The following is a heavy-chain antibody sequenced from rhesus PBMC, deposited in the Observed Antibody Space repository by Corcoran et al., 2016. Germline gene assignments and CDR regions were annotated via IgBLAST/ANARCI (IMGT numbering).Heavy chain of an antibody. CDR1: GYRFTSHW. J-gene: IGHJ4*01. Sequence: EVQLVQSGAEVKRPGESLKISCKTSGYRFTSHWISWVRQLPGKALEWMGAIDPSDSDTRYSPSFQGQVTISADKSISTAYLQWSSLKASDTATYYCARSLRSFDYWGQGVLVTVSS. CDR3: ARSLRSFDY. V-gene: IGHV5-20*02. D-gene: IGHD3-40*01. CDR2: IDPSDSDT.